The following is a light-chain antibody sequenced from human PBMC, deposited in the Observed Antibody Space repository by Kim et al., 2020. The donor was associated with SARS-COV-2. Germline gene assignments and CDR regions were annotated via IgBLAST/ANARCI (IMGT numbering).Light chain of an antibody. V-gene: IGKV3-15*01. J-gene: IGKJ5*01. CDR3: QQYNKWPPT. CDR2: CTS. Sequence: VSRGERATHYCRASQSVRSNLAWYQQKPGQAPRLLIYCTSPRVTAIPATFRGSGSGAEFTLTNSSLQSEDFAIYYCQQYNKWPPTFCQGTRLEI. CDR1: QSVRSN.